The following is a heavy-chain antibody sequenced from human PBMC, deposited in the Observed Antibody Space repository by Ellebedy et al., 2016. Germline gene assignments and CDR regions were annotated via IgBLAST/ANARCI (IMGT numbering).Heavy chain of an antibody. CDR1: GFTFSRSW. D-gene: IGHD5-24*01. Sequence: GESLKISCAASGFTFSRSWMHWVRQAPGEGLVWVSRINTDGSSTTYADSVKGRFTISRDNSKNTLYLQMNSLRAEDTAVYYCAKVSVEMATIDAFDIWGQGTMVTVSS. J-gene: IGHJ3*02. V-gene: IGHV3-74*03. CDR3: AKVSVEMATIDAFDI. CDR2: INTDGSST.